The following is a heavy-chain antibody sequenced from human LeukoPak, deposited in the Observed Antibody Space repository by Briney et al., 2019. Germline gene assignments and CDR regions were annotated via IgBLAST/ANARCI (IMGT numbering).Heavy chain of an antibody. CDR2: ISAYNGNT. CDR3: AREGAYCSSTSCAYFDY. J-gene: IGHJ4*02. D-gene: IGHD2-2*01. Sequence: ASVKVSCKASGYTFTSYGTSWVRQAPGQGLEWMGWISAYNGNTNYAQKLQGRVTMTTDTSTSTAYMELRSLRSDDTAVYYCAREGAYCSSTSCAYFDYWGQGTLVTVSS. CDR1: GYTFTSYG. V-gene: IGHV1-18*01.